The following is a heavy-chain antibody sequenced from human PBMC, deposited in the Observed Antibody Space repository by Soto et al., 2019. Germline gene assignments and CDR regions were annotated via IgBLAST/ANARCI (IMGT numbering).Heavy chain of an antibody. J-gene: IGHJ6*02. D-gene: IGHD7-27*01. CDR3: AREWGLLPYYVMNV. CDR1: GYSFTSGSYY. CDR2: ISYTGRT. V-gene: IGHV4-61*03. Sequence: SETLSLTGIVSGYSFTSGSYYCTWLRQPPVKGLEWIGYISYTGRTKYNPSLQSRVTISVDTSKNDFSLNLSSVTAADTAVYFCAREWGLLPYYVMNVWGHGTAVTVSS.